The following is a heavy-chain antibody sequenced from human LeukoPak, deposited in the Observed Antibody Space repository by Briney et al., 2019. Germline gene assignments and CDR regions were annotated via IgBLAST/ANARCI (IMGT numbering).Heavy chain of an antibody. J-gene: IGHJ4*02. CDR1: GFIFSNYA. CDR3: AKKGGETGDYFDY. CDR2: ISAAGDVT. V-gene: IGHV3-23*01. Sequence: GGSLRLSCVGSGFIFSNYALNWVRQAPGKGLEWVSTISAAGDVTYHADSVKGRFTISRDNSKNKLFMQMNSLRAEDTAVYYCAKKGGETGDYFDYWGQGTLVTVSS. D-gene: IGHD3-16*01.